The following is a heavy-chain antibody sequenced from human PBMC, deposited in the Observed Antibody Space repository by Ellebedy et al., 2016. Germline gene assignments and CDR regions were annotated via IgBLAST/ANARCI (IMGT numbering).Heavy chain of an antibody. CDR2: ISSGGGTT. V-gene: IGHV3-64D*06. D-gene: IGHD5-24*01. CDR3: VRGSSRRDGYNIHY. Sequence: GESLKISCSASGFTFSSYAMHWVRQAPGKGLEFVSAISSGGGTTYNADSVKGRFTISRDNSKNTLYLQMSSLRTEDTAVYHCVRGSSRRDGYNIHYWGQGTLVTVSS. J-gene: IGHJ4*02. CDR1: GFTFSSYA.